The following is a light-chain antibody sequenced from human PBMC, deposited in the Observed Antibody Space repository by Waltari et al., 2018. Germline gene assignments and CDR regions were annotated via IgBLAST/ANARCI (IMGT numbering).Light chain of an antibody. CDR3: QQYDTFPFT. CDR2: YAS. CDR1: QGIDKF. V-gene: IGKV1-33*01. Sequence: DIQMTQSPSSLSASVGARVTLTCRASQGIDKFLSWYQQRPGKAPKRLIYYASTLESGVPSRFSGSGSGTHYTLTISSLQPEDIATYYCQQYDTFPFTFGPGTNLDL. J-gene: IGKJ3*01.